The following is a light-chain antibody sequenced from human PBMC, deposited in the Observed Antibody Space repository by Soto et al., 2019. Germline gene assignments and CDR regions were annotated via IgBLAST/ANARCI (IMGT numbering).Light chain of an antibody. V-gene: IGLV2-14*01. J-gene: IGLJ1*01. CDR1: SSDIGAYDY. CDR2: EVT. CDR3: AAWDDSLNGYV. Sequence: QSSLTQPASVSGSPGQSITISCTGTSSDIGAYDYVSWFQQYPGKAPTLLIYEVTFRPSGVSSRFSGSKSGTSASLAISGFQSEDEADYYCAAWDDSLNGYVFGTGTKLTVL.